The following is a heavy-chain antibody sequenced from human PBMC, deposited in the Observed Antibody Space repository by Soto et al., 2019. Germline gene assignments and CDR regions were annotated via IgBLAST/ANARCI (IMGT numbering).Heavy chain of an antibody. CDR1: GYTFTSYG. Sequence: QVQLVQSGAEVKKPGASVKVSCKASGYTFTSYGISWVLQAPGQGLEWMGWISTYTGNTKYARKLQGRVTMTTDTSTSTAYMELRSLRSDYTAGFYCAREMVRGAGSDYWGQGTLVTVSS. V-gene: IGHV1-18*01. CDR3: AREMVRGAGSDY. D-gene: IGHD3-10*01. CDR2: ISTYTGNT. J-gene: IGHJ4*02.